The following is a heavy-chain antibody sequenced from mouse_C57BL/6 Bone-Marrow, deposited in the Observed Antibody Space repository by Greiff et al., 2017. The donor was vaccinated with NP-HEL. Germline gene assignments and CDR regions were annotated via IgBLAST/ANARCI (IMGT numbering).Heavy chain of an antibody. V-gene: IGHV1-55*01. CDR3: AREDGYYYGSSYVYWYFDV. Sequence: VQLQQPGAELVKPGASVKMSCKASGYTFTSYWITWVKQRPGQGLEWIGDIYPGSGSTNYNEKFKSKATLTVDTSSSTAYMQLSSLTSEDSAVYYCAREDGYYYGSSYVYWYFDVWGTGTTVTVSS. CDR2: IYPGSGST. D-gene: IGHD1-1*01. CDR1: GYTFTSYW. J-gene: IGHJ1*03.